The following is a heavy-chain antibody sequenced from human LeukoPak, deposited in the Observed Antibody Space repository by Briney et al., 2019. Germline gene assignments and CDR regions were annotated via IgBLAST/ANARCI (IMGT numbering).Heavy chain of an antibody. J-gene: IGHJ4*02. D-gene: IGHD5-12*01. CDR2: ITGRGDST. CDR1: GFTFSTYA. Sequence: GSLRLSCAASGFTFSTYAMNWVRQAPGKGLEWASSITGRGDSTYFADSVKGRFTISRDNSKNTLYLQMNSLRAEDTAVYYCARDPGSSGYDYGSYWGQGTLVTVSS. V-gene: IGHV3-23*01. CDR3: ARDPGSSGYDYGSY.